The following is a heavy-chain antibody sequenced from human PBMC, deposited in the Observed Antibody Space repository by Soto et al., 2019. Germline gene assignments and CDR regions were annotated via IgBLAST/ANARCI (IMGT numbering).Heavy chain of an antibody. CDR2: INPNSGGT. J-gene: IGHJ4*02. D-gene: IGHD6-19*01. CDR3: ARSSSGWSGTFDY. Sequence: ASVKVSCKASVYTFTGYYMHWVRQAPGQGLEWMGWINPNSGGTNYAQKFQGWVTMTRDTSISTAYMELSRLRSDDTAVYYCARSSSGWSGTFDYWGQGTLVTVSS. CDR1: VYTFTGYY. V-gene: IGHV1-2*04.